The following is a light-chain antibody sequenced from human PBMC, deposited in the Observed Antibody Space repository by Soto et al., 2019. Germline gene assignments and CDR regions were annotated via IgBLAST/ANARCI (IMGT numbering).Light chain of an antibody. V-gene: IGLV2-23*01. CDR2: EGS. J-gene: IGLJ2*01. CDR1: SSDVGSYNL. CDR3: CSYAGSSTSVV. Sequence: QSALTQPASVSGSPGQSITIPCTGTSSDVGSYNLVSWYQQHPGKAPKLMIYEGSKRPSGVSNRFSGSKSGNTASLTISGLQAEDEADYYCCSYAGSSTSVVFGRGTKLTVL.